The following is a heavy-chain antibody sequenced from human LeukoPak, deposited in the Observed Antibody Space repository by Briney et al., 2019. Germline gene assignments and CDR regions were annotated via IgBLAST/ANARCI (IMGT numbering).Heavy chain of an antibody. J-gene: IGHJ4*02. Sequence: GGSLRLSCAASTFTFINYWMNWVRQAPGRGLEWVASIKHDGSEKHYVDSVEGRFTISRDNAMNSLYLQMNSLRAEDTAVYYCARDRGLSGYDLCDYWGQGTLVTVSS. CDR3: ARDRGLSGYDLCDY. V-gene: IGHV3-7*01. D-gene: IGHD5-12*01. CDR2: IKHDGSEK. CDR1: TFTFINYW.